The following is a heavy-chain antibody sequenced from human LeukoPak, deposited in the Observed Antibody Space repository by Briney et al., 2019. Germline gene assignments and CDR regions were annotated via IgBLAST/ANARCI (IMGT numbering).Heavy chain of an antibody. Sequence: GGSLRLSCAASGFTFSSYWMSWVRQAPGKGLEWVANIKQDGSEKYCVDSVEGRLTISRDNAKNSLYLQMNSLRAEDTGVYYCARDLAYGSGLDYWGQGTLVTVSS. CDR3: ARDLAYGSGLDY. CDR1: GFTFSSYW. V-gene: IGHV3-7*01. J-gene: IGHJ4*02. CDR2: IKQDGSEK. D-gene: IGHD3-10*01.